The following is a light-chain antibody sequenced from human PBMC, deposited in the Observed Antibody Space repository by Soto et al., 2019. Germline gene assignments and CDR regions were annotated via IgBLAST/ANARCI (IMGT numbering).Light chain of an antibody. J-gene: IGKJ1*01. CDR3: LQDLSYPRT. CDR1: EDISTW. CDR2: AAS. V-gene: IGKV1-12*01. Sequence: DIQMTQSPSSVSASVGDRVTITFRSSEDISTWLAWYQQKPGKAPKLLIYAASNLHSGVPSRFSGSGSGTDFTLTISSLHPEDFATYYCLQDLSYPRTFGQGTKVDIK.